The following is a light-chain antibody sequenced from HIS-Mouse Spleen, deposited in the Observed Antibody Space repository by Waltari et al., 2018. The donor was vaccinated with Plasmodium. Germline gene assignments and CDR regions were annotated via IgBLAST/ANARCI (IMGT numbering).Light chain of an antibody. CDR1: ALPKQY. Sequence: SYELTQPPSVSVSPGQTARITCSGDALPKQYAYWYQQKPGQAPVLLIYKASERPSGIPEGFSGSSSGTTVTLPISGVQAEDEADYYCQSADSSGTPNWVFGGGTKLTVL. V-gene: IGLV3-25*03. J-gene: IGLJ3*02. CDR2: KAS. CDR3: QSADSSGTPNWV.